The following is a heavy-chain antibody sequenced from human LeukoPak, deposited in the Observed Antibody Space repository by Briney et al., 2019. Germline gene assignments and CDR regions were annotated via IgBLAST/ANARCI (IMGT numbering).Heavy chain of an antibody. CDR1: GFSFSSYS. CDR2: ISSSSSYI. Sequence: PGRSLRLSCAASGFSFSSYSMNWVRQAPGKGLEWVSSISSSSSYIYYADSVKGRFTISMDNTKNSLYLQVNSLRAEDTAMYYCATLHFYAMGVWGQGTTVTVSS. J-gene: IGHJ6*02. CDR3: ATLHFYAMGV. V-gene: IGHV3-21*04.